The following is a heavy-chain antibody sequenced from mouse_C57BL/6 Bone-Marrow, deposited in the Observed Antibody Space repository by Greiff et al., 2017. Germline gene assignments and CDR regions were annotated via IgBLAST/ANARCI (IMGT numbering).Heavy chain of an antibody. Sequence: EVKLLESGPGLAKPSQTLSLTCSVTGYSITSDYWNWIREFPGNKLEYMGYISYSGSTYYNPSLKSRISITRDTSKNQYYLQLNSVTTEDTATYYCARYIGDGYYVGAMDYWGQGTSVTVSS. CDR3: ARYIGDGYYVGAMDY. CDR1: GYSITSDY. V-gene: IGHV3-8*01. J-gene: IGHJ4*01. D-gene: IGHD2-3*01. CDR2: ISYSGST.